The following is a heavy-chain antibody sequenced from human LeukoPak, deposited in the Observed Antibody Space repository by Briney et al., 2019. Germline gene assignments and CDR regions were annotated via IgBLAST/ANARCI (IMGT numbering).Heavy chain of an antibody. V-gene: IGHV3-11*04. J-gene: IGHJ4*02. CDR1: GFTFSDYN. CDR3: AKEVYYYGSGSCPEFWD. D-gene: IGHD3-10*01. CDR2: ISRSGSTK. Sequence: GGSLRLSCAASGFTFSDYNMRWIRQAPGKGLEWVSSISRSGSTKYYADSVKGRFTISRDNSKNTLYLQMNSLRAEDTAVYYCAKEVYYYGSGSCPEFWDWGQGTLVTVSS.